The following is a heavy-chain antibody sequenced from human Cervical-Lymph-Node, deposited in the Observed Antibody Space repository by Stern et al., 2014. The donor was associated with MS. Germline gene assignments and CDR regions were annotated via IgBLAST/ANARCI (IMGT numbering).Heavy chain of an antibody. CDR2: VYYSGAT. J-gene: IGHJ4*02. D-gene: IGHD2-8*02. Sequence: QVQLQESGPGLVKPSETLSLTCAVSGDSISSYTHYWAWIRQPPGKGLEWIGRVYYSGATYYNPSLKGPVPISVDTPKNHFSLGLNSVTAADTAVYYCAKHACTGAACPFDLWGQGTLVTVSS. V-gene: IGHV4-39*01. CDR1: GDSISSYTHY. CDR3: AKHACTGAACPFDL.